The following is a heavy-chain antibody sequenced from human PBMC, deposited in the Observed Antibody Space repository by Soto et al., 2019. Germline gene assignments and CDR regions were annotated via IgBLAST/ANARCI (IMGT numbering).Heavy chain of an antibody. D-gene: IGHD1-26*01. CDR1: GFTFTKAY. V-gene: IGHV3-15*01. J-gene: IGHJ4*02. CDR2: IKGSHAGGTT. Sequence: EVQLVEAGGGLVEPGESIRLSCVASGFTFTKAYMTWVRQAPGKGLEWVGRIKGSHAGGTTDYATSVKGRFTISRDDSKNTLYLQMNSLKTEDTSVYYCATEGGYPGSNFYGAYWGQGTLVTVSS. CDR3: ATEGGYPGSNFYGAY.